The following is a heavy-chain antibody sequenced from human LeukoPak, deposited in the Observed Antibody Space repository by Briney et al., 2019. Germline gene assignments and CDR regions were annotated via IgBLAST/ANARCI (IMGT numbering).Heavy chain of an antibody. Sequence: GGSLRLSCAASGFTFDDYVMHWVRQAPGKGLEWVSGISWDSGSIGYADSVKGRFTISRDNAKNSLYLQMNSLRAEDTALYYCAKGITPTGGGYYFDYWGQGTLVTVSS. V-gene: IGHV3-9*01. CDR1: GFTFDDYV. D-gene: IGHD1-14*01. CDR3: AKGITPTGGGYYFDY. CDR2: ISWDSGSI. J-gene: IGHJ4*02.